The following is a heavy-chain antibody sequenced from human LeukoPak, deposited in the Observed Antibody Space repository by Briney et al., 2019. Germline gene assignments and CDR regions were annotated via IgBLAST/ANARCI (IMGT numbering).Heavy chain of an antibody. J-gene: IGHJ6*02. V-gene: IGHV1-2*02. CDR3: ASYMITFGGVTTDV. CDR2: INPNSGGT. D-gene: IGHD3-16*01. Sequence: GASVKVSCKASGYTFTGYYMHWVRQAPGQGLERMGWINPNSGGTNYAQKFQGRVTMTRDTSISTAYMELSRLRSDDTAVYYCASYMITFGGVTTDVWGQGTTVTVSS. CDR1: GYTFTGYY.